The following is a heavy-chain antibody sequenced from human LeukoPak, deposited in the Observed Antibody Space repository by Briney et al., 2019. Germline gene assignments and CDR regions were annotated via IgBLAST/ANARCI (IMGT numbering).Heavy chain of an antibody. CDR1: GFTFSDYG. CDR3: AKDEGRCLDY. CDR2: ISSSSSTM. J-gene: IGHJ4*02. Sequence: GGSLRLSCAASGFTFSDYGMNWVRQAPGKGLEWVSYISSSSSTMFYTASVKGRITISRDNARDSLYLQMNSLRTEDTALYYCAKDEGRCLDYWGQGTLVTVSS. D-gene: IGHD2-15*01. V-gene: IGHV3-48*01.